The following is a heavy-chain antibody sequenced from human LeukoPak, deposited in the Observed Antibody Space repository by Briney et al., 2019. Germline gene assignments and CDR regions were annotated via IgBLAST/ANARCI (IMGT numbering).Heavy chain of an antibody. CDR1: GYTFTRYY. D-gene: IGHD2-2*01. V-gene: IGHV1-46*01. CDR3: ARDSSTSSLADP. CDR2: IHPSSGST. J-gene: IGHJ5*02. Sequence: GASVKVSCKASGYTFTRYYMHWVRQAPGQGLEWMGIIHPSSGSTSYAQKFEGRVTLTRDTSTSTVYMELISLRSEDTAVYYCARDSSTSSLADPGGQGTLVTVSS.